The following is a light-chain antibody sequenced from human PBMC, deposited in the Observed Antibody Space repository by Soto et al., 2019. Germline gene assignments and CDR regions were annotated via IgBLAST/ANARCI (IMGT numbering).Light chain of an antibody. J-gene: IGKJ1*01. CDR1: QSVSSGY. Sequence: EIVLTQSPGTLSLSPGERATLSCRASQSVSSGYLAWYQQKPGQAPRLLIYGASSRASGIPYRFSGSGSGTDFTLTISRLEREDFAVYYCQQYGSSLQTFGQGTQVDI. V-gene: IGKV3-20*01. CDR2: GAS. CDR3: QQYGSSLQT.